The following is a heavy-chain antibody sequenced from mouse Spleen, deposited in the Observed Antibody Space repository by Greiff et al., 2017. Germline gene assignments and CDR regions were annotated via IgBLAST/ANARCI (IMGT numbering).Heavy chain of an antibody. V-gene: IGHV1-18*01. CDR2: INPNNGGT. CDR1: GYTFTDYN. CDR3: AREGFYGSSLAWFAY. Sequence: EVQLQQSGPELVKPGASVKIPCKASGYTFTDYNMDWVKQSHGKSLEWIGDINPNNGGTIYNQKFKGKATLTVDKSSSTAYMELRSLTSEDTAVYYCAREGFYGSSLAWFAYWGQGTLVTVSA. D-gene: IGHD1-1*01. J-gene: IGHJ3*01.